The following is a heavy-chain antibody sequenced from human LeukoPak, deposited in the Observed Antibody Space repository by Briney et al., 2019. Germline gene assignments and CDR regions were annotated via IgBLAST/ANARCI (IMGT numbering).Heavy chain of an antibody. CDR3: ARDGSRYCSSTSCSSGYYYYHMDV. J-gene: IGHJ6*03. CDR2: ISSSSSSI. V-gene: IGHV3-11*04. Sequence: GGSLRLSCAVSGFTFSDDYMSWIRQAPGKGLEWVSYISSSSSSIYYADSVKGRFSISRDNAKNALYLQMNSLRAEDTGVYYCARDGSRYCSSTSCSSGYYYYHMDVWGKGTTVTVSS. D-gene: IGHD2-2*01. CDR1: GFTFSDDY.